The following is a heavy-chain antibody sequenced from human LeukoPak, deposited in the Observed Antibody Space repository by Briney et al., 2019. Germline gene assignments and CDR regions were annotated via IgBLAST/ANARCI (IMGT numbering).Heavy chain of an antibody. CDR3: AKDYHAFGVVIIAEN. J-gene: IGHJ4*02. V-gene: IGHV4-31*03. CDR2: IYYSGST. D-gene: IGHD3-3*01. Sequence: SETLSLTCTVSGGSISSGGYYWSWIRQHPGKGLEWIGYIYYSGSTYYNPSLKSRVTISVDTSKNQFSLKLSSVTAADTAVYYCAKDYHAFGVVIIAENWGQGTLVTVSS. CDR1: GGSISSGGYY.